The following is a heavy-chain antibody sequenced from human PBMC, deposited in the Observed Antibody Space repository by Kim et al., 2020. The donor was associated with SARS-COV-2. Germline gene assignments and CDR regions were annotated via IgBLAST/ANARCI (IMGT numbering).Heavy chain of an antibody. CDR3: ARDQVDDSSGYYHVLYYGMDV. J-gene: IGHJ6*02. CDR2: ISSSSSTI. Sequence: GGSLRLSCAASGFTFSSYSMNWVRQAPGKGLEWVSYISSSSSTIYYADSVKGRFTISRDNAKNSLYLQMNSLRDEDTAVYYCARDQVDDSSGYYHVLYYGMDVWGQGTTVTVSS. D-gene: IGHD3-22*01. V-gene: IGHV3-48*02. CDR1: GFTFSSYS.